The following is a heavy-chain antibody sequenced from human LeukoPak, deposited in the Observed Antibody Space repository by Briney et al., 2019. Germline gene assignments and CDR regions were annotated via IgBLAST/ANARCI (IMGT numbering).Heavy chain of an antibody. CDR3: ARATIYDSSGWFFDY. CDR2: INPSGDST. Sequence: GASVKVSCKASGYTFTSYYMHWVRQAPGQGLEWMGIINPSGDSTSYAQKFQGRVTMTRDTSTSTVYMELSSLRSEDTAVYYCARATIYDSSGWFFDYWGQGTLVTVSS. D-gene: IGHD6-19*01. V-gene: IGHV1-46*01. CDR1: GYTFTSYY. J-gene: IGHJ4*02.